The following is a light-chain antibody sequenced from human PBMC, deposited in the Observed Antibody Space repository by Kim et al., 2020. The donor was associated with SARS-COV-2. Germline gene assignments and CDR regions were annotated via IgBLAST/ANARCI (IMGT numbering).Light chain of an antibody. J-gene: IGKJ4*01. Sequence: VSPGERATLSGRASQSVRSYLAWYQKKPGQAPRLLIYGASTRATGIPVRFSGSGSGTEFTLTISSLQSEDFAVYYCQQYNNWPLTFGGGTKVEIK. CDR3: QQYNNWPLT. V-gene: IGKV3-15*01. CDR1: QSVRSY. CDR2: GAS.